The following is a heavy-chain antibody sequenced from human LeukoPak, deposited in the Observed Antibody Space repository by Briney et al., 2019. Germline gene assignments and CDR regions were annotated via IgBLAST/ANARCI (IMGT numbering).Heavy chain of an antibody. Sequence: GGSLRLSCAASGFTFSSYWMHWVRQVPGKGLVWVARINPGGSSITYADSVKGRFTISRDNAKNTLYLQMDSLRAEDTGVYHCERSNQADDYWGQGTLVTVSS. CDR3: ERSNQADDY. V-gene: IGHV3-74*01. CDR1: GFTFSSYW. CDR2: INPGGSSI. J-gene: IGHJ4*02. D-gene: IGHD1-14*01.